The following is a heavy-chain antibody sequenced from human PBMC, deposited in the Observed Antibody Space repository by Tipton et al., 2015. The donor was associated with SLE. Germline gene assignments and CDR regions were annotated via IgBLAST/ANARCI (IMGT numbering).Heavy chain of an antibody. D-gene: IGHD4-23*01. J-gene: IGHJ4*02. CDR1: GGSISSYY. Sequence: GLVKPSETLSLTCTVSGGSISSYYWSWIRQPPGKGLEWIGYIYYSGSTNYNPSLKSRVTISVDTSKNQFSLKLSSVTAADTAVYYCARGGGNRGILDYWGQGTLVTVSS. CDR2: IYYSGST. CDR3: ARGGGNRGILDY. V-gene: IGHV4-59*01.